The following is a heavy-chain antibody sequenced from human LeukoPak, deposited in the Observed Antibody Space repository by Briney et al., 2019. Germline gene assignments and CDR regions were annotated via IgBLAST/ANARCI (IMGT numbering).Heavy chain of an antibody. D-gene: IGHD3-10*01. V-gene: IGHV6-1*01. Sequence: QTLSLTFAISGASVSSITAAWNWVRQSPSRGLEWLGRTYYKSKWYKYYALSVKSRITTNPDTSKNRFSLQLNSVTPENTAMYFCVRDVGFDFDYWGQGTLVTVSS. CDR3: VRDVGFDFDY. CDR2: TYYKSKWYK. J-gene: IGHJ4*02. CDR1: GASVSSITAA.